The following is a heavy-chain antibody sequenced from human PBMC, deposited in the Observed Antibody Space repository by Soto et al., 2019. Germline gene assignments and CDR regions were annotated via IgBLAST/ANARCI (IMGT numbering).Heavy chain of an antibody. D-gene: IGHD3-16*01. CDR3: ARAIWGSDYYFDY. CDR2: ISSNGGST. J-gene: IGHJ4*02. Sequence: GGSLRLSCAASGFTFSSYAMHWVRQAPGKGLEYVSAISSNGGSTYYANSVKGRFTISRDNSKNTLYLQMGSLRAEDMAVYYCARAIWGSDYYFDYWGQGTLVTVSS. CDR1: GFTFSSYA. V-gene: IGHV3-64*01.